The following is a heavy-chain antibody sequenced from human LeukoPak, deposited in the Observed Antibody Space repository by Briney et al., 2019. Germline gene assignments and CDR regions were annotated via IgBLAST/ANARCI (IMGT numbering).Heavy chain of an antibody. Sequence: SETLSLTCAVYGGSFSGYYWSWIRQPPGKGLEWIGEINHSGSTNYNPSLKSRVTISVDTSKNQFSLKLSSVTAADTAVYYCARDIDSGWYDYWGQGTLVTVSS. CDR3: ARDIDSGWYDY. CDR2: INHSGST. V-gene: IGHV4-34*01. J-gene: IGHJ4*02. D-gene: IGHD6-19*01. CDR1: GGSFSGYY.